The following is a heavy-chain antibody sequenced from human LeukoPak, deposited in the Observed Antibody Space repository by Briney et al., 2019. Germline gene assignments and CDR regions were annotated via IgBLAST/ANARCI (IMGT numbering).Heavy chain of an antibody. CDR3: ARVLRRLPYRSSWFDY. V-gene: IGHV3-7*01. J-gene: IGHJ4*02. CDR2: IKQDGSEK. D-gene: IGHD6-13*01. Sequence: GGSLRLSCAASGFTFSSYWMSWVRQAPGKGLEWVANIKQDGSEKYYVDSVKGRFTISRDNAKNSLYLQMNSLRAEDTAVYYCARVLRRLPYRSSWFDYWGQGTLVTVSS. CDR1: GFTFSSYW.